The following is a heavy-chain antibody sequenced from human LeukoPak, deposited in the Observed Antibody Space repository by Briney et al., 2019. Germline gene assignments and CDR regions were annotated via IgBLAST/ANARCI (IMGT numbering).Heavy chain of an antibody. J-gene: IGHJ4*02. CDR3: ARAQYYYDSSGSFGY. CDR1: GGSISSSSYY. D-gene: IGHD3-22*01. CDR2: IYYSGST. Sequence: SETLSLTCTVSGGSISSSSYYWGWIRQPPGKGLEWIGSIYYSGSTYYNPSLKSRVTISVDTSKNQFSLKLSSVTAADTAVYYCARAQYYYDSSGSFGYWGQGTLVTVSS. V-gene: IGHV4-39*01.